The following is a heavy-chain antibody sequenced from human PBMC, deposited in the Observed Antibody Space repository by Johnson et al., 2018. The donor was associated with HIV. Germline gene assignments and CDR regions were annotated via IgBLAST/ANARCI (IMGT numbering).Heavy chain of an antibody. Sequence: QVQLVESGGGVVQPGGSLRLSCAASGFTFSSYWMSWVRQAPGKGLEWVAVISYDGSNKYYADSVKGRFTISRDNSKNTLYLQMNSLRAEDTAVYYCARVRRKNWNLGDPFDIWGQGTMVTVSS. CDR3: ARVRRKNWNLGDPFDI. J-gene: IGHJ3*02. V-gene: IGHV3-30*03. D-gene: IGHD1-7*01. CDR2: ISYDGSNK. CDR1: GFTFSSYW.